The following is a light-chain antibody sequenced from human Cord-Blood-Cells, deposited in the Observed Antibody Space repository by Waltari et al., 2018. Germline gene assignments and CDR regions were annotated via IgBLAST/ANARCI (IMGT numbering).Light chain of an antibody. V-gene: IGKV3-11*01. CDR1: QSVSSY. Sequence: EIVLTQSPATLSLYPGERATLPCRASQSVSSYLAWYQQKPGQAPRILIYDASNRATGIPARFSGSGSGSDFTIAISSLEPEDFAVYYCQRRSNGPWTFGQGTKVEIK. CDR3: QRRSNGPWT. J-gene: IGKJ1*01. CDR2: DAS.